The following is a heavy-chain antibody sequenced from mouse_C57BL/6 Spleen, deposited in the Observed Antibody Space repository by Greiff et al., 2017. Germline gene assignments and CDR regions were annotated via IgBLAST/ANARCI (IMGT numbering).Heavy chain of an antibody. J-gene: IGHJ2*01. CDR2: IDPSDSYT. CDR3: ARTPLKGYFDY. CDR1: GYTFTSYW. Sequence: QVHVKQPGAELVKPGASVKLSCKASGYTFTSYWMQWVKQRPGQGLEWIGEIDPSDSYTNYNQKFKGKATLTVDTSSSTAYMQLSSLTSEDSAVYYCARTPLKGYFDYWGQGTTLTVSS. V-gene: IGHV1-50*01.